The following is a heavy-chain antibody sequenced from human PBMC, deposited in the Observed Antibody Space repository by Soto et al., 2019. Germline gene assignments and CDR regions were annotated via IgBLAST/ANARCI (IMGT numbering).Heavy chain of an antibody. D-gene: IGHD3-10*01. J-gene: IGHJ6*02. CDR3: AIGYYGSGSYHTPSYGMDV. CDR1: GYSFTSYW. CDR2: IDPSDSYT. V-gene: IGHV5-10-1*01. Sequence: PGESLKISCKGSGYSFTSYWISWVRQMPGKGLGWMGRIDPSDSYTNYSPSFQGHVTISADKSISTAYLQWSSLKASDTAMYYCAIGYYGSGSYHTPSYGMDVWGQGTTVTSP.